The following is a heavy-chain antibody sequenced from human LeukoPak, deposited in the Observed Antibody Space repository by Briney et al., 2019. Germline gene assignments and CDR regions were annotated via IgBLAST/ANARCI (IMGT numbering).Heavy chain of an antibody. Sequence: GGSLRLSCAASGFTFSNYAITWVRQAPGRGLEWVSSISVSGFTTYYADSVKGRFTISRDNSKNTLSLQLNSLRAEDTAVYYCAKAGEEVATISPFEMWGQGPKVTVSS. D-gene: IGHD5-24*01. CDR2: ISVSGFTT. CDR3: AKAGEEVATISPFEM. J-gene: IGHJ3*02. CDR1: GFTFSNYA. V-gene: IGHV3-23*01.